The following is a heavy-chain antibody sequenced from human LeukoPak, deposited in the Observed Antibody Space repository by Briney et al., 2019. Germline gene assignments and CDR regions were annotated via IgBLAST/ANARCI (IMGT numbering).Heavy chain of an antibody. D-gene: IGHD3-22*01. CDR2: FNREDDEA. J-gene: IGHJ4*02. CDR3: ATLDSYYDNSGRPLVPD. V-gene: IGHV1-24*01. CDR1: GYTLTDFS. Sequence: GASLTVSCNISGYTLTDFSMHWVRQAPGKGLGWMGGFNREDDEAIYAPHFQGRVTVTEDTSTDTAYMELSSLRSEDTAVYYCATLDSYYDNSGRPLVPDWGQGTLVTVSS.